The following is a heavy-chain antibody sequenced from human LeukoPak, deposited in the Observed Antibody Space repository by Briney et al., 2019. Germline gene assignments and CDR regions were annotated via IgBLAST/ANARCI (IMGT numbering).Heavy chain of an antibody. CDR1: GGSIRGYY. J-gene: IGHJ5*02. CDR2: IYYSGYT. D-gene: IGHD6-6*01. V-gene: IGHV4-59*01. CDR3: ARVPYSSSSGDWFDP. Sequence: SETLSLTCTVSGGSIRGYYWSWIRQPPGKGLEWIGYIYYSGYTNYNPSLKSRVTISVDTSKNQFSLKLSSVTAADTAVYYCARVPYSSSSGDWFDPWGQGTLVTVSS.